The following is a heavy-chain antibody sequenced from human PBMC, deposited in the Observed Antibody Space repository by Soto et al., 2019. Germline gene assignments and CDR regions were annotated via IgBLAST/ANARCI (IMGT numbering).Heavy chain of an antibody. D-gene: IGHD6-19*01. CDR1: GFTFRRYA. Sequence: EVQVLESGGGLVQPGGSLRLSCAASGFTFRRYAMGWVRQAPGKGLEWVSGISDSGGSTYYADSVKGRFTISRDNSKNPLYLQMNSLRAEDAAVYYCAKDVQHYSSGSLDYWGQGTLVTVSS. CDR3: AKDVQHYSSGSLDY. CDR2: ISDSGGST. V-gene: IGHV3-23*01. J-gene: IGHJ4*02.